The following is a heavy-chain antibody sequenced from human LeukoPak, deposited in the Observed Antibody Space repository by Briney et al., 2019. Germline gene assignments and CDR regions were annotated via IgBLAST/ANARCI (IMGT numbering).Heavy chain of an antibody. CDR1: GFTFSSYA. D-gene: IGHD6-19*01. J-gene: IGHJ4*02. CDR3: AKGPGGWYNFDY. CDR2: VSGSGGTT. V-gene: IGHV3-23*01. Sequence: GGSLRLSCAASGFTFSSYAMSWVRQAPGKGLEWVSAVSGSGGTTYYADSVKGRFTISRDNFENTLFLQMNSLRAEDTAVYYCAKGPGGWYNFDYWGQGTLVTVSS.